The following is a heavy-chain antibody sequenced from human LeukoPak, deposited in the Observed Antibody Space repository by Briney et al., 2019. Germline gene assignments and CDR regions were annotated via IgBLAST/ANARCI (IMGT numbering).Heavy chain of an antibody. CDR1: GYTFTSYH. CDR3: ARDNDFDY. V-gene: IGHV1-46*01. D-gene: IGHD2-8*01. Sequence: GASVKVSCKASGYTFTSYHIHWVRQAPGQGLEWMGIIYPGGGSTSYAQKFQGRVTMTRDMSTSTVYMELSSLRSEDTAVYYCARDNDFDYWGQGTLVTVSS. CDR2: IYPGGGST. J-gene: IGHJ4*02.